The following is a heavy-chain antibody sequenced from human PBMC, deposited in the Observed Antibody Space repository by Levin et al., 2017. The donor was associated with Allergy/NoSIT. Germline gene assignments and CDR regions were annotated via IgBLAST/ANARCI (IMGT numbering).Heavy chain of an antibody. V-gene: IGHV1-18*01. D-gene: IGHD4-17*01. CDR2: ISTYNTNT. Sequence: GESLKISCKASGYTFTSFGISWVRQAPGQGLEFMGWISTYNTNTNYAQILQGRVTMTTDTSTSTAYLELRSLRSDDTAVYYCARERDYGVFFDYWGQGTLVTVSS. J-gene: IGHJ4*02. CDR3: ARERDYGVFFDY. CDR1: GYTFTSFG.